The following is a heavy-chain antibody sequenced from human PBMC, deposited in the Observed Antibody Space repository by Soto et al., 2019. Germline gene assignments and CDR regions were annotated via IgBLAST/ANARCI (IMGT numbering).Heavy chain of an antibody. CDR3: ARMTMLTGFERFQA. CDR1: GYSVNDYY. D-gene: IGHD3-9*01. J-gene: IGHJ1*01. Sequence: QVQLVQSGGEVRKPGASVKLSCKASGYSVNDYYIHCARQGPGQALEWIGMMNSSGGSTTYAERLQETLTLTRDKSTRTVYMELSRLRSADTAHYYCARMTMLTGFERFQAWGQGPLVSVSS. V-gene: IGHV1-46*02. CDR2: MNSSGGST.